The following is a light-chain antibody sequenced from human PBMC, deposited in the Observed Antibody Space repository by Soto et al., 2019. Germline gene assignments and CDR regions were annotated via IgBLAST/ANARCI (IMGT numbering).Light chain of an antibody. CDR3: IQCTHWPYT. CDR2: RVS. J-gene: IGKJ2*01. Sequence: DAVMTQSPLFLSVTLGQSASIFCGSSQSLLYKGDNTYLHWFHQRPGQSPRRLISRVSIRDAGVPDRFSGSRAGTDFKLEISRVEAEDVGVYFCIQCTHWPYTFGHGTRLEI. V-gene: IGKV2-30*01. CDR1: QSLLYKGDNTY.